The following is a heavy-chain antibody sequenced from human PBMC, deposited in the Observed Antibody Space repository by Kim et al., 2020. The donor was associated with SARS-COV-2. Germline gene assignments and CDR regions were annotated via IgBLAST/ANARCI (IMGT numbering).Heavy chain of an antibody. CDR3: ARDGMVRGAPNYYYGMDV. CDR1: GFTFSSYA. V-gene: IGHV3-30*04. Sequence: GGSLRLSCAASGFTFSSYAMHWVRQAPGKGLEWVAVISYDGSNKYYADSVKGRFTISRDNSKNTLYLQMNSLRAEDTAVYYCARDGMVRGAPNYYYGMDVWGQGTTVTVSS. D-gene: IGHD3-10*01. CDR2: ISYDGSNK. J-gene: IGHJ6*02.